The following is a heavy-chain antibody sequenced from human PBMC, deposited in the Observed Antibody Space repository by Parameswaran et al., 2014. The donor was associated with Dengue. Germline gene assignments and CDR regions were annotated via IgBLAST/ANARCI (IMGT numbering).Heavy chain of an antibody. CDR3: ARGGAAARAY. CDR2: INHSGST. D-gene: IGHD2-2*01. V-gene: IGHV4-34*01. J-gene: IGHJ4*02. Sequence: RWIRQPQEGLEWIGEINHSGSTNYNPSLKSRVTISVDTSKNQFSLKLSSVTAADTAVYYCARGGAAARAYWGQGTPGHRLL.